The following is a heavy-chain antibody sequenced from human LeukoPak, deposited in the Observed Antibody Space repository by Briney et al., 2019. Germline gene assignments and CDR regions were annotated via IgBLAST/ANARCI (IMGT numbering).Heavy chain of an antibody. J-gene: IGHJ4*02. CDR2: IRYDGSNK. CDR1: GFTFSSYG. V-gene: IGHV3-30*02. CDR3: AKPSGIAVAGGFDY. D-gene: IGHD6-19*01. Sequence: GGSLRLSCAASGFTFSSYGMHWVRQAPGKGLEWVAFIRYDGSNKYYADSVKGRFTISRDNSKNTLYLQMNSPRAEDTAVYYCAKPSGIAVAGGFDYWGQGTLVTVSS.